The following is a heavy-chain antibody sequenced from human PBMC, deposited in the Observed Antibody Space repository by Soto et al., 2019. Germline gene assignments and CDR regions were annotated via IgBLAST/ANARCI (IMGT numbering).Heavy chain of an antibody. CDR2: INHSGST. V-gene: IGHV4-34*01. CDR3: ARGLWFGELFAYYYYGMDV. D-gene: IGHD3-10*01. CDR1: GGSFSGYY. Sequence: PSETLSLTCAVYGGSFSGYYWSWIRQPPGKGLEWIGEINHSGSTNYNPSLKSRVTISVDTSKNQFSLKLSSVTAADTAVYYCARGLWFGELFAYYYYGMDVWGQGTTVTVSS. J-gene: IGHJ6*02.